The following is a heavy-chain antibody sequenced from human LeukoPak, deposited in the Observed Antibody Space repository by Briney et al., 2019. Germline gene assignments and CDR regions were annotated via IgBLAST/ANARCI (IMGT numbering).Heavy chain of an antibody. CDR3: ARDVFWGPSGLDY. CDR1: GFTFDDYA. J-gene: IGHJ4*02. D-gene: IGHD3-16*01. V-gene: IGHV3-9*01. Sequence: GGSLRLSCAASGFTFDDYAMHWVRQAPGKGLEWVSGISWNSGSIGYADSVKGRFTISRDNAKNSLYLQMNSLRAEDTAVYYCARDVFWGPSGLDYWGQGTLVTVSS. CDR2: ISWNSGSI.